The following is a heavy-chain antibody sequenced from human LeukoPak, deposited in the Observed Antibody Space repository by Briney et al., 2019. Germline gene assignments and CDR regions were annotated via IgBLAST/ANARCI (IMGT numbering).Heavy chain of an antibody. J-gene: IGHJ2*01. Sequence: GGSLRLSCAASGFTFSSYWMSWVRQTPGKGLEWVANIKQDGSEKYYVDSVKGRFTISRDNAKNSLYLQMNSLRAEDTAVYYCARGGSYCSSTRCYDTLGYFDLWGRGTLVTVSS. CDR2: IKQDGSEK. CDR3: ARGGSYCSSTRCYDTLGYFDL. D-gene: IGHD2-2*01. V-gene: IGHV3-7*01. CDR1: GFTFSSYW.